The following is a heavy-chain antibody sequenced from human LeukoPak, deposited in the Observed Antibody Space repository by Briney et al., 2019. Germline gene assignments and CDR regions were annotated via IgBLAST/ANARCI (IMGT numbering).Heavy chain of an antibody. CDR3: AKDGTYYGSGSYPLSAHYYYAMDV. CDR2: ISGGGGST. V-gene: IGHV3-23*01. D-gene: IGHD3-10*01. CDR1: GCTFSSYA. J-gene: IGHJ6*04. Sequence: GGSLRLSCAASGCTFSSYARNWVRQAPGKGLEWVSVISGGGGSTYYADSVKGRFTISRDNSKKKLYLQMNSLRAEDTAIYYCAKDGTYYGSGSYPLSAHYYYAMDVWGKGTTVTVSS.